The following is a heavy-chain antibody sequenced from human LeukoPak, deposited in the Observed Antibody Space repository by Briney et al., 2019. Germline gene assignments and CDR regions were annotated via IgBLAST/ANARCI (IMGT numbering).Heavy chain of an antibody. J-gene: IGHJ4*02. Sequence: GGSLRLSCTASGFTLTSYAMSWVRQAPGKGLEWVSTISGSGGNTYYADSVKGRFTISRDNPKNTVYLQMNSLRADDTALYYCAKEGFGDWGQGTLVTVSS. CDR1: GFTLTSYA. CDR3: AKEGFGD. CDR2: ISGSGGNT. D-gene: IGHD3-10*01. V-gene: IGHV3-23*01.